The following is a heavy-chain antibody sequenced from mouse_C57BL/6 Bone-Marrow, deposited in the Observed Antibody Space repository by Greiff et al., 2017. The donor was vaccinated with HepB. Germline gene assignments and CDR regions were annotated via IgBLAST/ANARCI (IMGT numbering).Heavy chain of an antibody. CDR3: ARVIITTDWCAY. D-gene: IGHD2-4*01. CDR2: IDPSDSET. V-gene: IGHV1-52*01. J-gene: IGHJ3*01. CDR1: GYTFTSYW. Sequence: VQLQQPGAELVRPGSSVKLSCKASGYTFTSYWMHWVKQRPIQGLEWIGNIDPSDSETNYNQKFKDKATLTVDKSSSTAYMQLSSLTSEDSAVYYCARVIITTDWCAYWGQGTLVTVSA.